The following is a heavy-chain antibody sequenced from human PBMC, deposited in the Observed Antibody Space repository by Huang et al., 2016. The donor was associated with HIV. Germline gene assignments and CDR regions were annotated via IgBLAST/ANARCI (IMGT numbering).Heavy chain of an antibody. V-gene: IGHV1-3*01. CDR2: VNADNGNT. CDR3: ASVMSGSYLYFDY. Sequence: QVHLVQSGTEVRKPGASVRISCKASGYAFSTYALHWVRQAPGQRLEWMGWVNADNGNTEYSQNFQGRVTLTKETSATTTYMELSSLRFEDTALYYCASVMSGSYLYFDYWGQGTLVTVSS. D-gene: IGHD3-10*01. CDR1: GYAFSTYA. J-gene: IGHJ4*02.